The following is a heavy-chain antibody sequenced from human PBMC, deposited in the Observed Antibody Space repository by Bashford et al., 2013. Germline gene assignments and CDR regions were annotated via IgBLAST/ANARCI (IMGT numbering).Heavy chain of an antibody. Sequence: PSVKVVLQDFWLHVYLPMVSPGVRTGPLGTRGLSGWGGISLYNGDTRYAQKLQGRVTMTTDSSTSTAYMELRSLRSDDTAVYYCVRDGSSSWYVYWGQGTLVTVSS. V-gene: IGHV1-18*01. CDR2: ISLYNGDT. D-gene: IGHD6-13*01. CDR3: VRDGSSSWYVY. J-gene: IGHJ4*02. CDR1: LHVYLPMV.